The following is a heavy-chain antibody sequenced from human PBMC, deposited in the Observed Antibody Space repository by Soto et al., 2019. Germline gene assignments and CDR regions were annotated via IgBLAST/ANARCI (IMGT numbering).Heavy chain of an antibody. CDR3: ARDSSYYYDSSGYYYNWFDP. J-gene: IGHJ5*02. Sequence: PSETLSLTCTVSGGSISSYYWSWIRQPPGKGLEWIGYIYYSGSTNYNPSLKSRVTISVDTSKNQFSLKLSSVTAADTAVYYCARDSSYYYDSSGYYYNWFDPWGQGTLVTVSS. CDR1: GGSISSYY. V-gene: IGHV4-59*01. D-gene: IGHD3-22*01. CDR2: IYYSGST.